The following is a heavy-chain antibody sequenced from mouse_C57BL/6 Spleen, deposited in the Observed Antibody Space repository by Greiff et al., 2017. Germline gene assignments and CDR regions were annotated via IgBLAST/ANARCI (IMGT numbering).Heavy chain of an antibody. Sequence: EVQGVESGGGLVKPGGSLKLSCAASGFTFSDYGMHWVRQAPEKGLEWVAYISSGSSTIYYADTVKGRFTISRDNAKNTLFLQMTSLRSEDTAMYYCARTIVTTRGYYYAMDYWGQGTSVTVSS. J-gene: IGHJ4*01. CDR3: ARTIVTTRGYYYAMDY. CDR2: ISSGSSTI. D-gene: IGHD2-5*01. CDR1: GFTFSDYG. V-gene: IGHV5-17*01.